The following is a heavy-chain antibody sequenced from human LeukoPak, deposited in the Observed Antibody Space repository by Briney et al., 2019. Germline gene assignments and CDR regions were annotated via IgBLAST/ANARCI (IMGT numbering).Heavy chain of an antibody. CDR1: GFTFSSYA. Sequence: GGSLRLSCAASGFTFSSYAMNWVRQAPGKGLEWVSYISSSSSTIYYADSVKGRFTISRDNAKNSLYLQMNSLRAEDTAVYYCARVGGYADYWGQGTLVTVSS. CDR3: ARVGGYADY. J-gene: IGHJ4*02. CDR2: ISSSSSTI. V-gene: IGHV3-48*04. D-gene: IGHD5-12*01.